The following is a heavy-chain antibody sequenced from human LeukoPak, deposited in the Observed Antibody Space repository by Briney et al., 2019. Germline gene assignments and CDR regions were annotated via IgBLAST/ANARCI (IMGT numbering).Heavy chain of an antibody. V-gene: IGHV4-39*07. Sequence: PSETLSVTCTVSGGSISSSSYYWGWIRQPPGKGLEWIGSIYYSGSTYYNPSLKSRVTISVDTSKNQFSLKLSSVTAADTAVYYCAREWQPGAFDIWGQGTMVTVSS. CDR3: AREWQPGAFDI. J-gene: IGHJ3*02. CDR2: IYYSGST. D-gene: IGHD5-12*01. CDR1: GGSISSSSYY.